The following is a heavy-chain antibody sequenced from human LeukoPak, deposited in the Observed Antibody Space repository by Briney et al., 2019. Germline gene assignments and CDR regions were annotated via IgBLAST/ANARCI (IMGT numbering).Heavy chain of an antibody. J-gene: IGHJ4*02. CDR3: ARDKEEFTSPYFAF. CDR1: GFTVSSNY. Sequence: GGSLRLSCAASGFTVSSNYMSWVRQAPGKGLEWVSVIYSGGSTYYADSVKGRFTISRDNSKNTLYLQMNSLTTEDTALYYCARDKEEFTSPYFAFWGQGSLVTVSS. CDR2: IYSGGST. D-gene: IGHD2-2*01. V-gene: IGHV3-66*01.